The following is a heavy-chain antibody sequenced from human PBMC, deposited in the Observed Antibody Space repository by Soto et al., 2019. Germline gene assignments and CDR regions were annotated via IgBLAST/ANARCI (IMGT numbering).Heavy chain of an antibody. D-gene: IGHD4-17*01. CDR3: AKHSYGGYYYYGMDV. Sequence: EVQLLESGGGLVQPGGSLRLSCAASGFTFSSYAMSWVRQAPGKGLEWVSAISGSGGSTYYADSVKGRFTISRDNTKNTLYLQMNSLRAEDTAVYYCAKHSYGGYYYYGMDVWGQGTTVTVSS. CDR2: ISGSGGST. J-gene: IGHJ6*01. CDR1: GFTFSSYA. V-gene: IGHV3-23*01.